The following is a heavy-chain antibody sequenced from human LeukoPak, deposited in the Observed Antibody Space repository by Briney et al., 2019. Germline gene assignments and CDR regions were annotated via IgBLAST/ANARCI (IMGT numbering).Heavy chain of an antibody. CDR2: MYYIGST. V-gene: IGHV4-59*11. J-gene: IGHJ4*02. CDR3: ARDLGTGSYYPFDN. CDR1: GGSISSHY. Sequence: SETLSFTCTVSGGSISSHYWSWIRQPPGKGLEWIGYMYYIGSTNYNPSLKSRVTMSVDTSKNQFSLRLSSVTAADTAIYYCARDLGTGSYYPFDNWGQGTLVTVFS. D-gene: IGHD1-26*01.